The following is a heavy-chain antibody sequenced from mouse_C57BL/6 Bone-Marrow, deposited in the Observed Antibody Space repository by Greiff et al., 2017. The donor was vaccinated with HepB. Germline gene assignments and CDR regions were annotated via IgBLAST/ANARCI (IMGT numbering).Heavy chain of an antibody. J-gene: IGHJ4*01. V-gene: IGHV1-42*01. CDR2: INPSTGGT. CDR1: GYSFTGYY. CDR3: ARWLLPYAMDY. D-gene: IGHD2-3*01. Sequence: VQLKESGPELVKPGASVKISCKASGYSFTGYYMNWVKQSPEKSLEWIGEINPSTGGTTYNQKFKAKATLTVDKSSSTAYMQLKSLTSEDSAVYYCARWLLPYAMDYWGQGTSVTVSS.